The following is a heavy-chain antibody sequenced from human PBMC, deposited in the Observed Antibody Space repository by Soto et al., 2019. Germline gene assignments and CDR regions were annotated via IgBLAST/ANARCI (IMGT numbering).Heavy chain of an antibody. V-gene: IGHV4-61*08. Sequence: SETLSLTCTVSGVSISSGGYYCSWIRQHPGKGLEWIGYIYYSGSTSYNPSLKSRVTMSVDTSKNQFSLKLSSVTVADTAAYYCARQGSWSLEYWGQGTLVTVSS. CDR3: ARQGSWSLEY. J-gene: IGHJ4*02. CDR1: GVSISSGGYY. D-gene: IGHD6-13*01. CDR2: IYYSGST.